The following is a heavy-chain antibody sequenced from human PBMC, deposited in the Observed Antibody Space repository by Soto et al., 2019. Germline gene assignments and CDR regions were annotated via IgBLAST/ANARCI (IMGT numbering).Heavy chain of an antibody. V-gene: IGHV4-39*01. D-gene: IGHD3-3*01. Sequence: LSLTCILSGGSISSFSRYWRWILQPPGKGLEGIGSIYYSGSTYYNPSLKSRVTISVDTSKNQFSMKLSSVTAADTAVYYCALPYYDFWSGSIRGDYYYGMDVWGQGTTVTVSS. CDR1: GGSISSFSRY. J-gene: IGHJ6*02. CDR3: ALPYYDFWSGSIRGDYYYGMDV. CDR2: IYYSGST.